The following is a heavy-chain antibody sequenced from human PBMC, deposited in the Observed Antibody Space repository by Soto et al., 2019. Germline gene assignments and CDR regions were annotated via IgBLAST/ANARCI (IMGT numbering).Heavy chain of an antibody. CDR1: GYTFSSYH. D-gene: IGHD6-19*01. CDR2: ISPSGTST. Sequence: QVQLVQSGADVKKPGASVKISCKASGYTFSSYHMHWVRQAPGQGLEWMGIISPSGTSTIYAQNFQGRVTMTRDTSTSTVYMELSSLRSEDTAVYYCAGGRDGRSSDFFQNWGQGTLVTVSS. CDR3: AGGRDGRSSDFFQN. V-gene: IGHV1-46*01. J-gene: IGHJ1*01.